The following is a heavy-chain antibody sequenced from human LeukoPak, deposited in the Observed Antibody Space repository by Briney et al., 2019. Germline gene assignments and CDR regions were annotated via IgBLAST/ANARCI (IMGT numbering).Heavy chain of an antibody. CDR3: SRGLSELAECGDTATYDAFQL. J-gene: IGHJ3*01. D-gene: IGHD5-18*01. CDR2: ISYDGSNK. Sequence: PGGSLRLSCAASGFSFSRYAMHWVPQAPGKGLEWLAVISYDGSNKYYADSVKGRFTISRDNSKNTLYLQMNSLRAEDTAWYYCSRGLSELAECGDTATYDAFQLWGQGAMVTVSS. CDR1: GFSFSRYA. V-gene: IGHV3-30-3*01.